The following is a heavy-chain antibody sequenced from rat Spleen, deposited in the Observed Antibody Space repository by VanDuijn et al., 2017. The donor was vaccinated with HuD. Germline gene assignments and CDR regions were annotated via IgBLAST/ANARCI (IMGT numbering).Heavy chain of an antibody. J-gene: IGHJ2*01. V-gene: IGHV5-7*01. CDR1: GFTFSNYD. Sequence: EVQLVESGGGLVQPGRSMKLSCAASGFTFSNYDMAWVRQAPKKGLEWVATISYDGSSTNYRDSVKGRFTISRDNAKSILYLQMDSLRSEDTATYYCARTFDSWGQGVMVTVSS. CDR2: ISYDGSST. CDR3: ARTFDS.